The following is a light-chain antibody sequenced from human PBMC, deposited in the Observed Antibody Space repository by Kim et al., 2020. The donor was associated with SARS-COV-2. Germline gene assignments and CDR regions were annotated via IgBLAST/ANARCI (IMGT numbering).Light chain of an antibody. J-gene: IGLJ1*01. V-gene: IGLV2-8*01. CDR2: EVN. CDR3: SSYADSNKLRV. Sequence: QSALTQPPSASGSPGQSVTISCTGTSSDVGGYGYVSWYQQHPGKAPKLMIYEVNKRPSGVPDRFSGSKSGNTASLTVSGLQAEDEADYYCSSYADSNKLRVFGTGTKVTVL. CDR1: SSDVGGYGY.